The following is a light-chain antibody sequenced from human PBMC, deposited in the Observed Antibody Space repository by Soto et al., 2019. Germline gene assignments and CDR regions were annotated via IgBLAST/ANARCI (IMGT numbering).Light chain of an antibody. J-gene: IGKJ1*01. CDR1: QGISSW. V-gene: IGKV1-5*03. CDR3: QQYDTYWT. CDR2: KAS. Sequence: DIQMAQSPSTLSASVGDRVTITCRASQGISSWLAWYQQKPGKAPKLLIYKASSLESGVPSRFSGSGSGTEFTLTISSLQPDDFATYYCQQYDTYWTFGQGTKVGIK.